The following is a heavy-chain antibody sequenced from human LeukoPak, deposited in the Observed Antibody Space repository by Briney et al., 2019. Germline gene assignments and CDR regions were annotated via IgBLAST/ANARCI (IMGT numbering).Heavy chain of an antibody. V-gene: IGHV3-23*01. CDR1: GFTFGSYA. CDR2: ISGSGAKT. J-gene: IGHJ4*02. Sequence: GGSLRLSCAGSGFTFGSYAMSWVRQAPGKGLEWVSGISGSGAKTYYADSVKGRFTISRDNSKNTLYLQMNNLRVEDTAVYYCAKLYYDYVWGSYRYYFFDSWGQGTQVTVSS. CDR3: AKLYYDYVWGSYRYYFFDS. D-gene: IGHD3-16*02.